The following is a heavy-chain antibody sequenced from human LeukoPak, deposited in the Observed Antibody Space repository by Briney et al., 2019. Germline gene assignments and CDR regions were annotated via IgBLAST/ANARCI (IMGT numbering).Heavy chain of an antibody. CDR1: GFTFSSYA. D-gene: IGHD3-9*01. CDR3: AREAPPYYDILTGYYNVRYFDY. Sequence: GGSLRLSCAASGFTFSSYAMSWVRQAPGKGLEWVSAISGSGGSTYYADSVKGRFTISRDNSKNTLYLQMNSLRAEDTAVYYCAREAPPYYDILTGYYNVRYFDYWGQGTLVTVSS. V-gene: IGHV3-23*01. CDR2: ISGSGGST. J-gene: IGHJ4*02.